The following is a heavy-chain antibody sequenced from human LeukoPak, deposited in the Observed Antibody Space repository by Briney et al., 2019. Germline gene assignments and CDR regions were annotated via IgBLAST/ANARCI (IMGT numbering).Heavy chain of an antibody. CDR2: IYYSGST. D-gene: IGHD3-16*01. V-gene: IGHV4-30-4*01. J-gene: IGHJ4*02. CDR3: ARIVYDYVVAALHFDY. Sequence: SQTLSLTCTVSGGSISSGDYYWSWIRQPPGKGLEWIGYIYYSGSTYYNPSLKSRVTISVDTSKNQFSLKLSSVTAADTAVYYCARIVYDYVVAALHFDYWGQGTLVTVSS. CDR1: GGSISSGDYY.